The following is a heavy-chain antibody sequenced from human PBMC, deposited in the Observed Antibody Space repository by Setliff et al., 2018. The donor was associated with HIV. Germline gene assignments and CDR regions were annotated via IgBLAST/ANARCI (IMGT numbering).Heavy chain of an antibody. CDR2: IYYAGNT. J-gene: IGHJ4*02. D-gene: IGHD4-17*01. Sequence: PSETLSLTCTVSGASVSTIDYYWDWVRQSPRAGLEWIADIYYAGNTYYNPSLKSRATISIDTSRNQFSLKVTSLTAADTAVYYCARHSRTAVPTIDYWGQGTLVTVSS. CDR3: ARHSRTAVPTIDY. V-gene: IGHV4-39*01. CDR1: GASVSTIDYY.